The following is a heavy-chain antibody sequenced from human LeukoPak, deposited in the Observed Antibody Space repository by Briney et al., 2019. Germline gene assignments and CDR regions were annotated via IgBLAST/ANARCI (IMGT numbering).Heavy chain of an antibody. Sequence: PGGSLRLSCAASGFTFSSYAMSWVRQAPGKGLEWVSAISAAGGITYYTESVKGRFTISRDNSKNTLYLQMNSLRAEDTAVYYCAKGVESSSLFDFWGQGTLVTVSS. J-gene: IGHJ4*02. CDR3: AKGVESSSLFDF. D-gene: IGHD5-24*01. CDR2: ISAAGGIT. V-gene: IGHV3-23*01. CDR1: GFTFSSYA.